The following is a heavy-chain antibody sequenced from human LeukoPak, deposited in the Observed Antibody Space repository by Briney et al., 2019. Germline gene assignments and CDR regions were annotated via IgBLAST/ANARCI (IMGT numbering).Heavy chain of an antibody. Sequence: GGSLRLSCAASGFTFSSYAMSWVRQAPGKGLEWVSAISGSGGSTYYADSVKGRFTISRDNSKNTLYLQMNSLRAEDTAVYYCAKDVRYSSSWYCYMDVWGKGTTVTVSS. CDR1: GFTFSSYA. V-gene: IGHV3-23*01. J-gene: IGHJ6*03. CDR3: AKDVRYSSSWYCYMDV. CDR2: ISGSGGST. D-gene: IGHD6-13*01.